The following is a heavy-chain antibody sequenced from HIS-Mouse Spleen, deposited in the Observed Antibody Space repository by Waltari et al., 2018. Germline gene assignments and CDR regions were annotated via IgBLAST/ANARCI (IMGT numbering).Heavy chain of an antibody. Sequence: QVQLQESGPGLVKPSETLSLTCTVPGGSISSYYWSWIRQPAWKGLEWIGRIYTSGSPNYNPPLKSRVTMSVDTSKNQFSLKLSSVAAADTAVYYCARDFHDFWSGYYGGDKKHDAFDIWGQGTMVTVSS. CDR2: IYTSGSP. CDR1: GGSISSYY. D-gene: IGHD3-3*01. V-gene: IGHV4-4*07. J-gene: IGHJ3*02. CDR3: ARDFHDFWSGYYGGDKKHDAFDI.